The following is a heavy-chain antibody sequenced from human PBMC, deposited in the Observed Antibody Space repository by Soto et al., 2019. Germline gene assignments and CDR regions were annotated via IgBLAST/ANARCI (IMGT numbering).Heavy chain of an antibody. J-gene: IGHJ4*02. CDR2: INPSGGST. CDR1: GYTFTSYY. Sequence: QVQLVQSGAEVKKPGASVKVSCKASGYTFTSYYMHWVRQAPGQGLEWMGIINPSGGSTSYAQKFQGRGTMTRDTSTSTVYMELSSLRAEDTAVYYCARDAAIGNGNETPQSPSGDYWGQGTLVTVSS. CDR3: ARDAAIGNGNETPQSPSGDY. D-gene: IGHD1-1*01. V-gene: IGHV1-46*01.